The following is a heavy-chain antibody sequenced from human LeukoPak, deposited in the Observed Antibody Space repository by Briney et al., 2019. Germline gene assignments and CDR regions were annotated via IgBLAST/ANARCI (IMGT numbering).Heavy chain of an antibody. CDR1: GDSVSSNDAA. V-gene: IGHV6-1*01. CDR2: TYYRSKWSY. J-gene: IGHJ4*02. D-gene: IGHD3-10*01. Sequence: SQTLSLTCAISGDSVSSNDAAWNWIRQSPSRGLEWLGRTYYRSKWSYDYAFSMKSRITINPDTSKNQFSLQLNSVTPEDTAVYYCARENTMVRGVINPLDYWGQGTLVTVSS. CDR3: ARENTMVRGVINPLDY.